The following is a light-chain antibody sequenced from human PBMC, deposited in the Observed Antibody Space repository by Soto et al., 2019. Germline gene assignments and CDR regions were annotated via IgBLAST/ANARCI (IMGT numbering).Light chain of an antibody. CDR1: SSDVGGYNY. Sequence: QSALTQPASVSGSPGQSITISCTGTSSDVGGYNYVSWYQQHPGKAPKLMIYEVSNRPSGVSSRFSGSKSGNTASLTISGLQAEDEADYYCSSYPSSSTTWVFGGGTQLTVL. V-gene: IGLV2-14*01. J-gene: IGLJ3*02. CDR3: SSYPSSSTTWV. CDR2: EVS.